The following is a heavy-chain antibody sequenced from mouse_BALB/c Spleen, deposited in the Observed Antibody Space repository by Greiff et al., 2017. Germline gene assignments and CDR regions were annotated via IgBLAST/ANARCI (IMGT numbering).Heavy chain of an antibody. Sequence: EVMLVESGGGLVQPGGSRKLSCAASGFTFSSFGMHWVRQAPEKGLEWVAYISSGSSTNYYADTMKGRFTISRDNPKNTLFLQMTSLRSEDTAMYYCARGGLGCGVYWGQGTLVTVSA. J-gene: IGHJ3*01. D-gene: IGHD3-1*01. V-gene: IGHV5-17*02. CDR2: ISSGSSTN. CDR1: GFTFSSFG. CDR3: ARGGLGCGVY.